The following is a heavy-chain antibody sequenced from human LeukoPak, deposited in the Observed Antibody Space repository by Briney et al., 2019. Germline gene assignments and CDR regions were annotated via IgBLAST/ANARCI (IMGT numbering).Heavy chain of an antibody. CDR3: ARAIPYYFDN. J-gene: IGHJ4*02. CDR1: GYTFTGYY. V-gene: IGHV1-2*02. Sequence: ASVKVSFMASGYTFTGYYMHWVRQAPGQGLEWMGWINPNSGGTNYAQNFQGRVTMTRDTSISTAYMELSGLRSDDTAVYYCARAIPYYFDNWGQGALVTVSS. CDR2: INPNSGGT.